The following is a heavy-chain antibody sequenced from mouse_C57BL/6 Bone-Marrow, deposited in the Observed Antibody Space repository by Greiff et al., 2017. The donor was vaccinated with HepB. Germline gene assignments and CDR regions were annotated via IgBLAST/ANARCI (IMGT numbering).Heavy chain of an antibody. J-gene: IGHJ2*01. CDR2: INPNNGGT. CDR1: GYTFTDYN. D-gene: IGHD2-10*02. CDR3: ARSYGNYYFDY. V-gene: IGHV1-22*01. Sequence: EVQRVESGPELVKPGASVKMSCKASGYTFTDYNMHWVKQSHGKSLEWIGYINPNNGGTSYNQKFKGKATLTVNKSSSTAYMELRSLTSEDSAVYYCARSYGNYYFDYWGQGTTLTVSS.